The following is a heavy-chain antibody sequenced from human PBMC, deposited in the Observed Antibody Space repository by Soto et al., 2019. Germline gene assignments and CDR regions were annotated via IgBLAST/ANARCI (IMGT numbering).Heavy chain of an antibody. D-gene: IGHD6-6*01. CDR3: ARYTVEYSSSSGGNYYFDY. CDR2: IIPIFGTA. V-gene: IGHV1-69*01. CDR1: GGTFSSYA. J-gene: IGHJ4*02. Sequence: KVSCKASGGTFSSYAISWVRQAPGQGLDWMGGIIPIFGTANYAQKFQGRVTITADESTSTAYMELSSPRSEDTAVYYCARYTVEYSSSSGGNYYFDYWGQGTLVTVSS.